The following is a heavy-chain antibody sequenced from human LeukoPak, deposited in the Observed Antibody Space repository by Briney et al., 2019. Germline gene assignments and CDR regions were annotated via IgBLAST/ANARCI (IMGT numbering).Heavy chain of an antibody. Sequence: ASVKVSCKASGYTFTSYAMNWVRQAPGQGLEWMGWISGYNGDTDYAANLQGRVTLTTDTSTNTAYMELRSLRSDDAAVYYCARSGDGNWFDPWGQGTLVTVSS. CDR3: ARSGDGNWFDP. V-gene: IGHV1-18*01. D-gene: IGHD4-17*01. CDR1: GYTFTSYA. CDR2: ISGYNGDT. J-gene: IGHJ5*02.